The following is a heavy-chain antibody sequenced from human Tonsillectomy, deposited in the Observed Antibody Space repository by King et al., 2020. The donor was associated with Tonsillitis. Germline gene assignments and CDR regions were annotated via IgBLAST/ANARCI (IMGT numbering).Heavy chain of an antibody. D-gene: IGHD5-18*01. V-gene: IGHV3-30*18. CDR3: AKDPRDVDAESYGLDV. Sequence: VQLVESGGGVVQPGGSLRLSCAASGFTFSNYGMHWVRQAPGKGLEWVAVISYDGSNKYYADSVKGRFTISRDNSKNTLYLQMNSLRAEDTAVYYCAKDPRDVDAESYGLDVWAQGTTVTVSS. CDR1: GFTFSNYG. J-gene: IGHJ6*02. CDR2: ISYDGSNK.